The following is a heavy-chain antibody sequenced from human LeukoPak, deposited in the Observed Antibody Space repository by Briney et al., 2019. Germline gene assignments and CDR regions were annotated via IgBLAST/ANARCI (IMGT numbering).Heavy chain of an antibody. Sequence: PGGSLRLSCAASGFTFSSYAMHWVRQAPGKGLEWGTVISYDGSNKYYEDSVKGRFTIYRDNSKNTLYLQMNSLRAEDTAVYYCARVDSSSWYPGFDYWGQGTLVTVSS. CDR1: GFTFSSYA. CDR3: ARVDSSSWYPGFDY. V-gene: IGHV3-30*04. D-gene: IGHD6-13*01. J-gene: IGHJ4*02. CDR2: ISYDGSNK.